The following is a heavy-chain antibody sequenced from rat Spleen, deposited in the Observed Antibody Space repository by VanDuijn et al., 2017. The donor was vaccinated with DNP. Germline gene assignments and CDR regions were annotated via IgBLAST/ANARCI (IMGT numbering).Heavy chain of an antibody. CDR1: GFNFNDYW. Sequence: EVKLVESEGGLVQPGRSLKLSCAASGFNFNDYWMGWVRQAPGKGLEWIGEINKDSSTTNSSPSLRERFTISRDNAQNSLYLQMSKVGSDDTAIYYCARKSFKGWFFDFWGPGTMVTVSS. CDR2: INKDSSTT. V-gene: IGHV4-2*01. D-gene: IGHD1-3*01. CDR3: ARKSFKGWFFDF. J-gene: IGHJ1*01.